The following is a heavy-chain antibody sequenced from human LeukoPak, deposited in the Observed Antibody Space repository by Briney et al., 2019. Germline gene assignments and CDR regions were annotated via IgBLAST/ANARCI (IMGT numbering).Heavy chain of an antibody. D-gene: IGHD4-17*01. CDR2: IYHSGST. Sequence: SETLSLTCTVSGGSLTSGSYYWSWIRQPPGKGLEWIGSIYHSGSTYYNPSLKSRVTISVDTPKNQFSLKLSSVTAADTAVYYCARDWGDYAFDYWGQGTLVTVSS. CDR1: GGSLTSGSYY. J-gene: IGHJ4*02. V-gene: IGHV4-39*07. CDR3: ARDWGDYAFDY.